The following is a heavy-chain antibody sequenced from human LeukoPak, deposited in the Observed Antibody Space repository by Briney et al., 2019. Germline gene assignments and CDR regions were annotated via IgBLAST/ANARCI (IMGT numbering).Heavy chain of an antibody. CDR3: AKDRSVAGTSPFDY. CDR2: ISWNSGSI. CDR1: GFTFDDYA. V-gene: IGHV3-9*01. D-gene: IGHD6-19*01. J-gene: IGHJ4*02. Sequence: GGSLRLSCAASGFTFDDYAMHWVRQAPGKGLEWVSGISWNSGSIGYADSVKGRFTISRDNAKSSLYLQMNSLRAEDTALYYCAKDRSVAGTSPFDYWGQGTLVTVSS.